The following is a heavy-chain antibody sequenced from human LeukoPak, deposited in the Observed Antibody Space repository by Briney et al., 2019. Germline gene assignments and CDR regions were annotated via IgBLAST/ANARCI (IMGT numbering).Heavy chain of an antibody. D-gene: IGHD3-9*01. Sequence: SETLSLTCSVSGDSINIYYWFWVRQPAGKGLEWIGRITGSGSTNYNPSLKSRVTMSVDTSKDQFSLRLTSVVAADSAVYYCARGAYDVLTGTHYNWCDPWGQGTLVIVSS. J-gene: IGHJ5*02. V-gene: IGHV4-4*07. CDR2: ITGSGST. CDR3: ARGAYDVLTGTHYNWCDP. CDR1: GDSINIYY.